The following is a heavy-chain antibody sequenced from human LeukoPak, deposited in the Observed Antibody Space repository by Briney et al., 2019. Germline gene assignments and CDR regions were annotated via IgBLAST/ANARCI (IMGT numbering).Heavy chain of an antibody. CDR3: ASLGGRRRGY. CDR1: GFSFSSYA. D-gene: IGHD2-15*01. Sequence: GGSLRLSCAPSGFSFSSYAMSWVRQAPGKGLEWVSVIYSGGSTYYADSVKGRFTISRDNSKNTLYLQMNSLRAEDTAVYYCASLGGRRRGYWGQGTLVTVSS. CDR2: IYSGGST. V-gene: IGHV3-53*01. J-gene: IGHJ4*02.